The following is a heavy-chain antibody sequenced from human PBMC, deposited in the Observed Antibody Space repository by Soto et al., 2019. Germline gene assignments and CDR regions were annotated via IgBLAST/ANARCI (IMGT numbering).Heavy chain of an antibody. CDR3: ASSSWFHWFDP. CDR2: IYYSGST. CDR1: GGSISRSY. V-gene: IGHV4-59*12. D-gene: IGHD6-13*01. J-gene: IGHJ5*02. Sequence: PSETLSLTCTVSGGSISRSYWSWIRQPPGKGLEWIGYIYYSGSTNYNPSLKSRVTISVDTSKNQFSLKLSSVTAADTAVYYCASSSWFHWFDPWGQGTLVTVSS.